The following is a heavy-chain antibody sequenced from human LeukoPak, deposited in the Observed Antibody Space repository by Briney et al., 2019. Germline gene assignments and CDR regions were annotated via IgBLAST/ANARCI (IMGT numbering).Heavy chain of an antibody. CDR3: ASSLMVRGPSVPFDP. CDR2: ISSSYI. D-gene: IGHD3-10*01. J-gene: IGHJ5*02. CDR1: GFTFSSYS. V-gene: IGHV3-21*01. Sequence: GGSLRLSCAASGFTFSSYSMSWVRQAPGKGLEWVSSISSSYIYYSDSVKGRFTISRDNAKNSLYLQMNSLRAEDTAVYHCASSLMVRGPSVPFDPWGQGTLVTVSS.